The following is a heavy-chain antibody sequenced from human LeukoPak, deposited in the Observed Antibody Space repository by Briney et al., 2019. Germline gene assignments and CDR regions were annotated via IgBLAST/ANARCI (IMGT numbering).Heavy chain of an antibody. J-gene: IGHJ4*02. CDR2: LYPGDSDT. Sequence: GESLKISCESSGYSFTNSWIAWVRQTPGKGPEWMAILYPGDSDTRYSPSFQGQVTISVDKSISTAYLQWRSLKASDSAMYYCARGRGYSYGTDFDYWGQGTLVTVSS. CDR3: ARGRGYSYGTDFDY. CDR1: GYSFTNSW. V-gene: IGHV5-51*01. D-gene: IGHD5-18*01.